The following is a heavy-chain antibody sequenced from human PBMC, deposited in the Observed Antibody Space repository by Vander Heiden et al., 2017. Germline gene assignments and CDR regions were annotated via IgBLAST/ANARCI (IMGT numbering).Heavy chain of an antibody. CDR3: GRYGSGFDL. Sequence: QVQMQESGPGLVKPSETLSLTCEVSGYSISSGYHWGWIRQPPEKGLTWIRYIYHSGDSYYNPSLRSRATISVDTSNNRFSLNLRSVTAADTAIYYCGRYGSGFDLWGQGTLVTVSS. V-gene: IGHV4-38-2*01. J-gene: IGHJ5*02. D-gene: IGHD2-2*03. CDR1: GYSISSGYH. CDR2: IYHSGDS.